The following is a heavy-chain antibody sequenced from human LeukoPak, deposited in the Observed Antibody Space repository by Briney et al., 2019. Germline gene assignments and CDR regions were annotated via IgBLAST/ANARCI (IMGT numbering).Heavy chain of an antibody. Sequence: SETLSLTCTVSGGSIISYYWSWIRQPAGKGLEWIGRIYTSGSTNYNPSLKSRVTISVDKSKNQFSLKLSSVTAADTAVYYCARENSLWCGSTSCPPFPFDPWGQGTLVTVSS. CDR2: IYTSGST. V-gene: IGHV4-4*07. J-gene: IGHJ5*02. CDR3: ARENSLWCGSTSCPPFPFDP. D-gene: IGHD2-2*01. CDR1: GGSIISYY.